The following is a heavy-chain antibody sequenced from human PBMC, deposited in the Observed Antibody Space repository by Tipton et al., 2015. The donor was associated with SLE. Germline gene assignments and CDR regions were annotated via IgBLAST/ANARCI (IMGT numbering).Heavy chain of an antibody. CDR2: IRSKAYGGTT. D-gene: IGHD1-7*01. CDR1: GFTFGDYA. Sequence: SLRLSCTASGFTFGDYAMSWVRQAPGKGLEWVGFIRSKAYGGTTEYAASVKGRLTISRDDSKSIAYLQMNSLKTEDTAVYYCTRGELELNYWGQGTLVTVSS. V-gene: IGHV3-49*04. CDR3: TRGELELNY. J-gene: IGHJ4*02.